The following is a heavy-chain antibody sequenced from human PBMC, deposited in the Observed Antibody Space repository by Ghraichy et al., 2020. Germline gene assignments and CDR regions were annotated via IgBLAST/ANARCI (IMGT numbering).Heavy chain of an antibody. Sequence: SETLSLTCAVSGGSISSSNWWSWVRQPPGKGLEWIGEIYHSGSTNYNPSLKSRVTISVDKSKNQFSLKLSSVTAADTAVYYCARYGTAAAGNTYDAFDIWGQGTMVTVSS. CDR2: IYHSGST. CDR1: GGSISSSNW. CDR3: ARYGTAAAGNTYDAFDI. J-gene: IGHJ3*02. V-gene: IGHV4-4*02. D-gene: IGHD6-13*01.